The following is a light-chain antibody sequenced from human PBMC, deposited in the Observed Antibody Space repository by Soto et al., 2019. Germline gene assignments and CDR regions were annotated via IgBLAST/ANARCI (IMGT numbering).Light chain of an antibody. CDR2: SAS. Sequence: DIQMTQSPSSLSASVGDRVTITCRASQSVNRYLNWYQQKPGKAPKLLISSASSLQGGVPSRFSGRGSQKEFTLTLDGMQPHVLATYFCQQSQPTPWAVGQVTKVEIK. J-gene: IGKJ1*01. CDR3: QQSQPTPWA. V-gene: IGKV1-39*01. CDR1: QSVNRY.